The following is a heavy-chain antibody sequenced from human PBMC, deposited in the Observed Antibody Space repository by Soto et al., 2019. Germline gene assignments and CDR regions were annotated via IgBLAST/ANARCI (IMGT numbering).Heavy chain of an antibody. CDR1: GGTFSSYS. V-gene: IGHV1-69*06. Sequence: SVNVSCKSSGGTFSSYSISWVRQAPGQGLEWMGGIIPIFGTANYAQKFQGRVTITADKSTSTAYMELSSLRSEDTAVYYCARDVSGYHYDYWGQGTLVTVSS. CDR3: ARDVSGYHYDY. J-gene: IGHJ4*02. CDR2: IIPIFGTA. D-gene: IGHD3-22*01.